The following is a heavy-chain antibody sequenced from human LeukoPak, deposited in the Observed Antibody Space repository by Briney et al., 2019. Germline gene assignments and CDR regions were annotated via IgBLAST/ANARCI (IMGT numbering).Heavy chain of an antibody. CDR2: MNHSGST. V-gene: IGHV4-34*01. J-gene: IGHJ4*02. CDR1: GGSFSGYY. CDR3: ARGGRGVVLDY. Sequence: PSETLSLTCAVYGGSFSGYYWSWLRQPPGRGLEWIGEMNHSGSTNYSPSLERRVTISVDTSKNQFSLKLSSVTAADTAVYSCARGGRGVVLDYWGQGTLVTVSS. D-gene: IGHD3-10*01.